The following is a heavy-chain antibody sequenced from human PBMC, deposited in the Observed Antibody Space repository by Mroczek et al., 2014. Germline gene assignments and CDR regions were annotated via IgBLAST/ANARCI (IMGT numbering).Heavy chain of an antibody. D-gene: IGHD3-16*01. CDR2: ISYDGSNK. CDR1: GFTFSSYG. J-gene: IGHJ4*02. Sequence: QVQLVESGGGVVQPGRSLRLSCAASGFTFSSYGMHWVRQAPGKGLEWVAVISYDGSNKYYADSVKGRFTISRDNSKNTLYLQMNSLRAEDTAVYYCAKQAGGSFDYWGQGTLVTVSS. V-gene: IGHV3-30*18. CDR3: AKQAGGSFDY.